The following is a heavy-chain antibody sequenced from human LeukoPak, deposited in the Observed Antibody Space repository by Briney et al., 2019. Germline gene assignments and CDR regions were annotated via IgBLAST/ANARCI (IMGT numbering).Heavy chain of an antibody. CDR2: INPNSGGT. CDR3: ARGLYSSSWPLYYYYGMDV. J-gene: IGHJ6*02. Sequence: ASVKVSCKASGYTFTGYYMHWVRQAPGQGLEWMGWINPNSGGTNYAQKFQGRVTMTRNTSISTAYMELSSLRSEDTAVYYCARGLYSSSWPLYYYYGMDVWGQGTTVTVSS. CDR1: GYTFTGYY. D-gene: IGHD6-13*01. V-gene: IGHV1-2*02.